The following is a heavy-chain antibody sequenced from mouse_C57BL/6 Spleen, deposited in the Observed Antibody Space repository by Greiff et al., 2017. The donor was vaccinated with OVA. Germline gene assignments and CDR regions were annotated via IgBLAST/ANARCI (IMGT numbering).Heavy chain of an antibody. Sequence: QVQLQQPGAELVKPGASVKVSCKASGYTFTSYWMHWVKQRPGQGLEWIGRIHPSDSDTNSNQKFKGKATLTVDKSSSTAYMQLSSLTSEDSAVYDCAGGRRPSTEYFDVWGTGTTVTVSS. CDR2: IHPSDSDT. CDR3: AGGRRPSTEYFDV. CDR1: GYTFTSYW. J-gene: IGHJ1*03. V-gene: IGHV1-74*01.